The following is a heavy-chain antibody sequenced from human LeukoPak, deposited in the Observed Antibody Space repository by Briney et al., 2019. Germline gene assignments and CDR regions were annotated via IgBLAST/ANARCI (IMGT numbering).Heavy chain of an antibody. CDR1: GGSFSGYY. Sequence: PSETLSLTCAVYGGSFSGYYWSWIRQPPGKGLEWIGEINHSGSTNYNPSLKSRVTISVDTSKNQFSLKLSSVTAADTAVYYCARLSPGERRYYYYMDVWGKGTTATISS. CDR2: INHSGST. D-gene: IGHD1-1*01. J-gene: IGHJ6*03. CDR3: ARLSPGERRYYYYMDV. V-gene: IGHV4-34*01.